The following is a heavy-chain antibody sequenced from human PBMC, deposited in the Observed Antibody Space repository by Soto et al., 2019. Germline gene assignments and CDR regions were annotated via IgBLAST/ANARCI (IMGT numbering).Heavy chain of an antibody. J-gene: IGHJ5*02. CDR1: GGSFSGYY. CDR2: INHSGST. CDR3: ARGRTSGSGVFNWFDH. D-gene: IGHD3-10*01. Sequence: ETLSLTCAVYGGSFSGYYWSWIRQPPGKGLEWIGEINHSGSTNYNPSLKSRVTISVDTSKNQFSLKLTSVTAADTAVYYCARGRTSGSGVFNWFDHWGQGTLVTVSS. V-gene: IGHV4-34*01.